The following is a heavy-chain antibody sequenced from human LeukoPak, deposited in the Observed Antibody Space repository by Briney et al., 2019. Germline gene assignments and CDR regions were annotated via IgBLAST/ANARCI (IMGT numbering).Heavy chain of an antibody. CDR2: INPNSGGT. Sequence: ASVKVSCKASGYTSTGYYMHWVRQAPGQGLEWMGRINPNSGGTNYAQKFQGRVTMTRDTSISTAYMELSRLRSDDTAVYYCARKGGSIAVADYYYYYGMDVWGQGTTVTVSS. J-gene: IGHJ6*02. V-gene: IGHV1-2*06. D-gene: IGHD6-19*01. CDR3: ARKGGSIAVADYYYYYGMDV. CDR1: GYTSTGYY.